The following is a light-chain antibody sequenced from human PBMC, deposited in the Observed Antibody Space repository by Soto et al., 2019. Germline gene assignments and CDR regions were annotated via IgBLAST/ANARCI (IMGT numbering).Light chain of an antibody. J-gene: IGKJ1*01. V-gene: IGKV3-20*01. CDR2: GAS. Sequence: ESVLTQSPGTLSLSPGERATLSCRASQSVSSSFLAWYQLKPGQAPRLLIYGASSRATGIPDRFSGSGSGTDFTLTISRLESEDFAVYYCQQYDRSPWTFGQGTKVEIK. CDR3: QQYDRSPWT. CDR1: QSVSSSF.